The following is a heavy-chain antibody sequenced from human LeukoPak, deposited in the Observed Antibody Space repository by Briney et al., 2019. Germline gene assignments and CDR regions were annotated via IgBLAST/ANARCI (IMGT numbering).Heavy chain of an antibody. CDR1: GFTFSSHG. D-gene: IGHD4-17*01. Sequence: GGSLRLSCAASGFTFSSHGMHWVRQAPGKGLEWVAVIWYDGSNKYYADSVKGRFTISRDNSKNTLYLQMNSLRAEDTAVYYCARNSEDYGDYFDYWGQGTLVTVSS. J-gene: IGHJ4*02. CDR2: IWYDGSNK. CDR3: ARNSEDYGDYFDY. V-gene: IGHV3-33*01.